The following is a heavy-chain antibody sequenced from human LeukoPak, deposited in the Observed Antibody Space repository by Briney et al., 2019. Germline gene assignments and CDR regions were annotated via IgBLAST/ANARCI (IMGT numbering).Heavy chain of an antibody. V-gene: IGHV4-39*07. J-gene: IGHJ4*02. CDR2: IYYSGST. CDR1: GGSISSSSYY. Sequence: SETLSLTCTVSGGSISSSSYYWGWIRQPPGKGLEWIGSIYYSGSTNYNPSLKSRVTISVDKPKNQFSLKLSSVTAADTAVYYCASVGASPLDYWGQGTLVTVSS. CDR3: ASVGASPLDY. D-gene: IGHD1-26*01.